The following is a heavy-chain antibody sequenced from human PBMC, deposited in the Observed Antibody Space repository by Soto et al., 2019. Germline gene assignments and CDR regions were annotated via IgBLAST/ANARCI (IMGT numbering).Heavy chain of an antibody. CDR3: ARGSSEYSSPPPPGRYYMDV. J-gene: IGHJ6*03. Sequence: PSETLSLTCAVYGGSFSGYYWSWIRQPPGKGLEWIGEINHSGSTNYNPSLKSRVTISVDTSKNQFSLKLSSVTAADTAVYYCARGSSEYSSPPPPGRYYMDVWGKGTTVTVSS. CDR2: INHSGST. D-gene: IGHD6-6*01. V-gene: IGHV4-34*01. CDR1: GGSFSGYY.